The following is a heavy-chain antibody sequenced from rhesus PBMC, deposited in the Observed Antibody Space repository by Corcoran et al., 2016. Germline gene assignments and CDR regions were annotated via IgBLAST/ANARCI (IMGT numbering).Heavy chain of an antibody. CDR2: IYGSCGST. V-gene: IGHV4-93*01. CDR3: ARGNYVNGLDS. D-gene: IGHD4-17*01. J-gene: IGHJ6*01. CDR1: GGSIRSGNW. Sequence: QVQLQETGPTVVKPSETLSLTCAVSGGSIRSGNWWTWIRQSPGKGLEWIGGIYGSCGSTEYNPSLKSRVTLSKDTSKNQFSLELRSVTAADSTIFYCARGNYVNGLDSWGQGVVVTVSS.